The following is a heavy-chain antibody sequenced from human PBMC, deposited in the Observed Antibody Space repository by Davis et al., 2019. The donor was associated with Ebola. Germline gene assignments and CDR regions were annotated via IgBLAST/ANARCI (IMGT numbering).Heavy chain of an antibody. CDR3: ARDQRPGITGTFYYYGMDV. V-gene: IGHV3-11*01. CDR1: GFTFSDYY. D-gene: IGHD1-7*01. J-gene: IGHJ6*02. CDR2: ISSSGSTI. Sequence: PGGSLRLSCAASGFTFSDYYMSWIRQAPGKGLEWVSYISSSGSTIYYADSVKGRFTISRDNVKNSLYLQMNSLRAEDTAVYYCARDQRPGITGTFYYYGMDVWGQGTTVTVSS.